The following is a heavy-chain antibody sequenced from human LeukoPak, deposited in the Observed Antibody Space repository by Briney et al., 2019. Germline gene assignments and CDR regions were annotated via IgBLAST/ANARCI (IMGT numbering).Heavy chain of an antibody. J-gene: IGHJ4*02. CDR2: IYYSGST. D-gene: IGHD3-10*01. Sequence: SETLSLTCTVSGGSISSYYWSWIRQPPGKGLEWIGYIYYSGSTNYNPSLKSRVTISVDTSKNQFSLKLSSVTAADTAVYYCARAGANYGSGSYSYYFDYWGQGTLVTVSS. CDR1: GGSISSYY. CDR3: ARAGANYGSGSYSYYFDY. V-gene: IGHV4-59*01.